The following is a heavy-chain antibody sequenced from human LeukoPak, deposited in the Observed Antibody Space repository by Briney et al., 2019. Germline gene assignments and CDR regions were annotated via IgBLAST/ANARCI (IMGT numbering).Heavy chain of an antibody. CDR1: GFSLSNYW. Sequence: GGSLRLSCAASGFSLSNYWVHWVRQVPGKGLVWVSRIDSGGSSTTYADSVKGRFTISRDNSKNTLYLQMNSLRAEDTAVYYCGKSGSIWYYFDSWGQGTLVTVSS. V-gene: IGHV3-74*01. D-gene: IGHD6-13*01. CDR3: GKSGSIWYYFDS. CDR2: IDSGGSST. J-gene: IGHJ4*02.